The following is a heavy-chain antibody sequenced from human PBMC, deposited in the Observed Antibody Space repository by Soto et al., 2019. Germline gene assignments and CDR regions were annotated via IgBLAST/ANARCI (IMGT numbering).Heavy chain of an antibody. Sequence: QVQLQQWGAGLLKPSETLSLTCAVYGGSFSGYYWSWIRQPPGKGLEWIGEINHSGSTNYNPSLKSRVTITVDTSKNQFSLKLSSVTAADTAGYYCARLVVITTPHDCWGQGTLVTVSS. J-gene: IGHJ4*02. CDR2: INHSGST. CDR1: GGSFSGYY. V-gene: IGHV4-34*01. CDR3: ARLVVITTPHDC. D-gene: IGHD3-22*01.